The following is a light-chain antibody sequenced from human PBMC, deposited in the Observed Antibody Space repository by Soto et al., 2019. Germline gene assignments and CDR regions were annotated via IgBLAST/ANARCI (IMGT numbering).Light chain of an antibody. CDR2: AAS. J-gene: IGKJ5*01. V-gene: IGKV1-39*01. CDR1: QSIRRF. Sequence: DMQMVQYQNSLYAAVGDRVTITCRASQSIRRFLNWYQQKPGKAPKLLIYAASSLESGVPSRFSVSKSGTGFTLSMRSLHPGYSATYLCQRSYIAAVTVGQGTRLEIK. CDR3: QRSYIAAVT.